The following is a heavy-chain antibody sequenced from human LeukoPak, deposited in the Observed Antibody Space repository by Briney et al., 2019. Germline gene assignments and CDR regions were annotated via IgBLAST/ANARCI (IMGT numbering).Heavy chain of an antibody. CDR3: ARVGWERTYYYYYYMDV. Sequence: SVKVSCKASGGTFSGYAISWVRQAPGQGLEWMGGIIPIFGTANYAQKFQGRVTITTDESTSTAYMELGSLRSEDTAVYYCARVGWERTYYYYYYMDVWGKGTTVTVSS. V-gene: IGHV1-69*05. J-gene: IGHJ6*03. CDR1: GGTFSGYA. D-gene: IGHD1-26*01. CDR2: IIPIFGTA.